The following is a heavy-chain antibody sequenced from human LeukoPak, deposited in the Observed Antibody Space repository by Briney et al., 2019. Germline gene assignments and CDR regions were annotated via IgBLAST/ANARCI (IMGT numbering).Heavy chain of an antibody. Sequence: VASVKVSCKASGFTFTAYYLYWVRQAPGQGLECVGFINLNNGATGYAQNFQGRATMTRDTSISTAFMELSSLRSDDTAVYYCARDGDSTVPDFDFWGQGALVTVSS. CDR3: ARDGDSTVPDFDF. CDR1: GFTFTAYY. CDR2: INLNNGAT. D-gene: IGHD2-21*02. V-gene: IGHV1-2*02. J-gene: IGHJ4*02.